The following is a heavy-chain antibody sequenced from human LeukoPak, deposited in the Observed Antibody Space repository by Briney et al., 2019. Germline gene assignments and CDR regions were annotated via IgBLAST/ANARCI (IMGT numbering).Heavy chain of an antibody. J-gene: IGHJ4*02. V-gene: IGHV3-33*01. Sequence: PGGSLRLSCAASGFTFSSYGMHWVRQAPGKGLEWVAVIRYDGSNKYYADSVKGRFTISRDNSKNTLYLQMNSLRAEDTAVYYCARDLTGTHDDPGYWGQGTLVTVSS. CDR3: ARDLTGTHDDPGY. D-gene: IGHD1-7*01. CDR1: GFTFSSYG. CDR2: IRYDGSNK.